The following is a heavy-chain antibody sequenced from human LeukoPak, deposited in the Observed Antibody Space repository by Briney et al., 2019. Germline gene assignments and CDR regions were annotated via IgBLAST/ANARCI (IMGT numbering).Heavy chain of an antibody. V-gene: IGHV4-61*02. CDR2: IYTSGST. CDR3: AREDYSNYWFDP. CDR1: GGSISSGSYY. Sequence: SETLSLTCTVSGGSISSGSYYWSWIRQPVGKGLEWIGRIYTSGSTNYNPSLKSRVTISVDTSKNQFSLKLSSVTAADTAVYYCAREDYSNYWFDPWGQGTLVTASS. J-gene: IGHJ5*02. D-gene: IGHD4-11*01.